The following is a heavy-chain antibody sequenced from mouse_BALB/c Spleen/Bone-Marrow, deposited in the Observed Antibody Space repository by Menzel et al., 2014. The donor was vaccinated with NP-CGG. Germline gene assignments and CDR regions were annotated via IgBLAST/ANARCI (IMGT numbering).Heavy chain of an antibody. V-gene: IGHV7-3*02. CDR3: ARDDYYAMDY. CDR1: GFTFTDHY. J-gene: IGHJ4*01. Sequence: DVKLVESGGGLVQPGGSLRLSCATSGFTFTDHYMSWVRQPPGKALEWLGFIRNKANGYTTEYSASVKGRFTISRDNSQSILYLQMNTLRAEDSATYYCARDDYYAMDYWGQGTSVTVSS. CDR2: IRNKANGYTT.